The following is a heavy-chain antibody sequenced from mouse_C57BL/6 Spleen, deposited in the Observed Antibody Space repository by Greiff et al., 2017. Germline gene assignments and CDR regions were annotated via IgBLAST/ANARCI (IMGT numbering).Heavy chain of an antibody. CDR1: GYTFTSYW. V-gene: IGHV1-52*01. D-gene: IGHD1-1*01. Sequence: LQQPGAELVRPGSSVKLSCKASGYTFTSYWMHWVKQRPIQGLEWIGNIDPSDSETHYNQKFKDKATLTVDKSSSTAYMQLSSLTSEDSAVYYCARQGYYGSSPWYFDYWGQGTTLTVSS. J-gene: IGHJ2*01. CDR2: IDPSDSET. CDR3: ARQGYYGSSPWYFDY.